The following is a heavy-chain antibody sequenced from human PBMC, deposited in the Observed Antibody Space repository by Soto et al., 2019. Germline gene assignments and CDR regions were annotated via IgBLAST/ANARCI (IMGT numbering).Heavy chain of an antibody. CDR1: GGSFDITSSY. J-gene: IGHJ4*02. V-gene: IGHV4-39*01. Sequence: LQLQESGPGLVKPSETLSLTCTVSGGSFDITSSYWAWVHQPPGKGLEWIAYIYYSGSTYYNPSLKSRITISVDTSTNQLSLRLSSVTAADTAVYYCATIPIVGTKPYYFNSWGQGTLVTVSS. CDR2: IYYSGST. CDR3: ATIPIVGTKPYYFNS. D-gene: IGHD1-1*01.